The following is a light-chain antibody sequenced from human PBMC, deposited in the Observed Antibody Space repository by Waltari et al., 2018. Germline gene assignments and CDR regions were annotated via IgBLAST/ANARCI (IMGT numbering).Light chain of an antibody. CDR1: SGHITTV. J-gene: IGLJ3*02. V-gene: IGLV4-69*01. Sequence: QLVLTQSPSASASLGASVKLTCTLSSGHITTVIAWHQQQPGKGPRYLMKVNSDGIHRKGDDIPDRFSGSGSGPERYLTISSLQSEDEADYYCETGGHGTWVFGGGTKLTVL. CDR2: VNSDGIH. CDR3: ETGGHGTWV.